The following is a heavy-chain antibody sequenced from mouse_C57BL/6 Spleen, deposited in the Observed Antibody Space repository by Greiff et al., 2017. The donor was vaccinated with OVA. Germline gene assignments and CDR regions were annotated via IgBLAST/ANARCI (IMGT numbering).Heavy chain of an antibody. J-gene: IGHJ4*01. D-gene: IGHD3-2*02. CDR2: IDPETGGT. CDR3: STQLRLHEAMDY. CDR1: GYTFTDYE. Sequence: QVQLQQSGAELVRPGASVTLSCKASGYTFTDYEMHWVKQTPVHGLEWIGAIDPETGGTAYNQKFKGKAILTADKSSSTAYMELRSLTSEDSAVYYCSTQLRLHEAMDYWGQGTSVTVSS. V-gene: IGHV1-15*01.